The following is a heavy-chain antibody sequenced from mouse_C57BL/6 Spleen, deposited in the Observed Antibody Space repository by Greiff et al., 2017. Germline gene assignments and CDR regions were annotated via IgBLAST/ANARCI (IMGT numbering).Heavy chain of an antibody. J-gene: IGHJ2*01. CDR1: GFTFSNYW. CDR2: IRLKSDNYAT. CDR3: TVPFYYYGSSYTDY. Sequence: EVKVEESGGGLVQPGGSMKLSCVASGFTFSNYWMNWVRQSPEKGLEWVAQIRLKSDNYATHYAESVKGRFTSSRDDSKSSVYLQVNNLRAEDTGMYYCTVPFYYYGSSYTDYWGQGTTLTVSS. D-gene: IGHD1-1*01. V-gene: IGHV6-3*01.